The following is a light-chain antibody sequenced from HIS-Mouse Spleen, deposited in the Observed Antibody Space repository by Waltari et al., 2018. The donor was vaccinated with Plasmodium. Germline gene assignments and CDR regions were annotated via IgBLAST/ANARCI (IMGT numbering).Light chain of an antibody. CDR1: SSDVGGYNS. Sequence: QSALPQPPSASGSPGQSVTIPCTGPSSDVGGYNSVSWYQQHPGKAPKLMIYEVSKRPSGVPDRFSGSKSGNTASLTVSGLQAEDEADYYCSSYAGSNNLVFGGGTKLTVL. J-gene: IGLJ2*01. CDR3: SSYAGSNNLV. V-gene: IGLV2-8*01. CDR2: EVS.